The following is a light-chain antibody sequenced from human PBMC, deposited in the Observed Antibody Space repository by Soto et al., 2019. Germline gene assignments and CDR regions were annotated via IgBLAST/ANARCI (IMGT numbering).Light chain of an antibody. V-gene: IGKV3-11*01. CDR3: QQRGT. Sequence: EIVLTQSPATLSLSPGERATLSCRASQSVSSYLAWYQQKPGQAPRLLIYDASNMATGIPARFSGSGSGTDFTLTIRSLEPEYFAVYCCQQRGTFGGGTKVEIK. CDR1: QSVSSY. J-gene: IGKJ4*01. CDR2: DAS.